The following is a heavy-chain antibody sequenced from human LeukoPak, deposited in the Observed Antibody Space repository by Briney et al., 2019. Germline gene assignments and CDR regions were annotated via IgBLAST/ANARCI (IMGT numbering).Heavy chain of an antibody. CDR1: GFTFSNYD. V-gene: IGHV3-13*01. CDR3: ARAYSGSYIPFDY. Sequence: PGGSLRLSCAASGFTFSNYDMPWVRQATGKGLEWVSAIGIAGDTYYAGSVKGRFTISRENAKNSLYLQMNSLRAGDTAVYYCARAYSGSYIPFDYWGQGTLVTVSS. D-gene: IGHD1-26*01. J-gene: IGHJ4*02. CDR2: IGIAGDT.